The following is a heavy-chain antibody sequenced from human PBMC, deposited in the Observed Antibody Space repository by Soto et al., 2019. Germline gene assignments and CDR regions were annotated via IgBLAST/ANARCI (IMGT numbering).Heavy chain of an antibody. CDR1: GYTFTSYD. V-gene: IGHV1-8*01. CDR2: MNPNSGNT. D-gene: IGHD3-3*01. Sequence: ASVKVSCKASGYTFTSYDINWVRQATGQGLEWMGWMNPNSGNTGYAQKFQGRVTMTRNTSISTAYMELSSLRSEDTAVYYCARSTYYDFWSGIYYYYGMDVWGQGTTVTVS. J-gene: IGHJ6*02. CDR3: ARSTYYDFWSGIYYYYGMDV.